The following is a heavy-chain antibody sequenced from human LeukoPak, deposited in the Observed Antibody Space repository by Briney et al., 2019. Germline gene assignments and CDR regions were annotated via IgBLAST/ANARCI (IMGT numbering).Heavy chain of an antibody. CDR2: IKSKTDGGTT. CDR1: GFTFSNAW. CDR3: TTGGIAAAGTNY. J-gene: IGHJ4*02. V-gene: IGHV3-15*01. Sequence: GGSLRLSCAASGFTFSNAWMSLVRQAPGNGLEWVGRIKSKTDGGTTDYAAAVKGICTISRDDSKNTLYLQMNSLKTEDTAVYYCTTGGIAAAGTNYWGQGTLVTVSS. D-gene: IGHD6-13*01.